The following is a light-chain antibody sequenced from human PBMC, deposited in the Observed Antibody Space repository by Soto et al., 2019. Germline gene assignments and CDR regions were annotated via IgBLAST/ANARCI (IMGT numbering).Light chain of an antibody. CDR2: DAS. J-gene: IGKJ1*01. CDR3: QQYNSYSKT. Sequence: DIQMTQSPSTLSASVGDRVTITCRASQSISSWLAWYQQKPGKAPKLLIYDASSLESGVPSRFSGSGSGTEFTLTISSLQPDDFATYYCQQYNSYSKTFGQGTEADI. CDR1: QSISSW. V-gene: IGKV1-5*01.